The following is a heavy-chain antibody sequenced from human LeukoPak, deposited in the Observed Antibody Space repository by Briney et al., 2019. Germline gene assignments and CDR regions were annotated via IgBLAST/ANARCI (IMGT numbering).Heavy chain of an antibody. D-gene: IGHD6-13*01. Sequence: GGSLRLSCAAAGFTFSSYSMNWVRQAPGKGLGWVSSISSSSSYIYYADSVKGRFTISRDNAKNSLYLQMNSLRAEDTAMYSCARGQSSSWATQPGYWGQGTLVTVSS. V-gene: IGHV3-21*01. J-gene: IGHJ4*02. CDR3: ARGQSSSWATQPGY. CDR2: ISSSSSYI. CDR1: GFTFSSYS.